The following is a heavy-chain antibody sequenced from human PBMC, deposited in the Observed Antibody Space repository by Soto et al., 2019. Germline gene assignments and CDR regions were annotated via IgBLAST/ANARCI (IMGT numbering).Heavy chain of an antibody. V-gene: IGHV1-8*01. Sequence: QVQLVQSGAEVKKPGASVKVSCKTSGYTFTNYNINWVRQATGQGLEWMGWMNPNSGNTGYAQKFHGRVTMTRHTSITAAYMELSRLRSGDTDVYYCARAETYSTSPPFDYWGQGTLVTVSS. CDR2: MNPNSGNT. CDR1: GYTFTNYN. D-gene: IGHD6-6*01. CDR3: ARAETYSTSPPFDY. J-gene: IGHJ4*02.